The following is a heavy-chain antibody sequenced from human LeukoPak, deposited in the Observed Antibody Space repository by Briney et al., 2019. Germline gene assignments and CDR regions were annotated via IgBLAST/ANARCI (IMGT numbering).Heavy chain of an antibody. Sequence: SETLSLTCTVSGGSISTYYWTWIRQPPGKGLEWIGYIYYSGSTNYNPSLKSRVTMSVDTSKNQFSLKLSSVTAADTAVYYCARARSRAFDYWGQGTLVTVSS. CDR2: IYYSGST. V-gene: IGHV4-59*12. CDR1: GGSISTYY. J-gene: IGHJ4*02. CDR3: ARARSRAFDY.